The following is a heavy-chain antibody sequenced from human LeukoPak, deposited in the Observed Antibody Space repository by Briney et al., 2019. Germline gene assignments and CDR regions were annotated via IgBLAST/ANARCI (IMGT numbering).Heavy chain of an antibody. CDR1: GPTFSSYW. Sequence: GGSLRLSCAASGPTFSSYWMHWVRQAPGKGLVWVSRINSDGSSTSYADSVKGRFTISRDNAKNTLYPQMNSLRAEDTAIYFCARDLSRTYTADYWGQGTLVTVSS. CDR2: INSDGSST. D-gene: IGHD2-2*02. V-gene: IGHV3-74*01. J-gene: IGHJ4*02. CDR3: ARDLSRTYTADY.